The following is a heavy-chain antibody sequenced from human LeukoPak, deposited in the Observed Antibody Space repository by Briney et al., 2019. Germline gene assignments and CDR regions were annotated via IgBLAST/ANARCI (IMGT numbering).Heavy chain of an antibody. CDR1: GGSITSYH. J-gene: IGHJ5*02. CDR3: ASGGYCGSTSCYPNWFAP. CDR2: ISYSGST. Sequence: PSETLSLTCTVSGGSITSYHWSWIRQPPGKGLEWIGYISYSGSTNYNPSLKSRVTISLDTSKNQFSLKLSSVTAADTAVYYCASGGYCGSTSCYPNWFAPWGQGTLVTVSS. D-gene: IGHD2-2*01. V-gene: IGHV4-59*01.